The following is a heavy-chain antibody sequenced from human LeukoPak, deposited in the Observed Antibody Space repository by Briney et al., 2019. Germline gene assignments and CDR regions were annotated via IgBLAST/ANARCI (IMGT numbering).Heavy chain of an antibody. J-gene: IGHJ4*02. CDR2: ISGSGGST. CDR3: AKDFPLTGTTLPPADY. CDR1: GFTFSSYA. V-gene: IGHV3-23*01. D-gene: IGHD1-20*01. Sequence: GGSLRLSCAASGFTFSSYAVSWVRQAPGKGLEWVSAISGSGGSTYYADSVKGRFTISRDNSKNTLYLQMNSLRAEDTAVYYCAKDFPLTGTTLPPADYWGQGTLVTVSS.